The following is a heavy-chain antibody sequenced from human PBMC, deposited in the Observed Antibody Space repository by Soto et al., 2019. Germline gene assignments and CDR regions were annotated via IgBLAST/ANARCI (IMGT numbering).Heavy chain of an antibody. Sequence: GESLKISCKGSGYSFTSYWIGWVRQMPGKGLEWMGIIYPGDSDTRYSPSFQGQVTISADKSISTAYLQWSSLKASDTAMYYCERRGAATQHYYYGMDVWGQGTTVTVSS. CDR1: GYSFTSYW. D-gene: IGHD6-25*01. V-gene: IGHV5-51*01. CDR2: IYPGDSDT. J-gene: IGHJ6*02. CDR3: ERRGAATQHYYYGMDV.